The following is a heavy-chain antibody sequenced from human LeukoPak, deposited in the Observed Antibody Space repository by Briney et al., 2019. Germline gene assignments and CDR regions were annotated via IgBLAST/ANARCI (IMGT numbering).Heavy chain of an antibody. D-gene: IGHD6-13*01. V-gene: IGHV1-69*13. CDR1: GGTFSSYA. Sequence: GASVKVSCNASGGTFSSYAISWVRQAPGQGLEWMGGIIPIFGTANYAQKFQGRVTITADESTSTAYMELSSLRSEDTAVYYCARGPGKESSSWSNYWGQGTLVTVSS. J-gene: IGHJ4*02. CDR2: IIPIFGTA. CDR3: ARGPGKESSSWSNY.